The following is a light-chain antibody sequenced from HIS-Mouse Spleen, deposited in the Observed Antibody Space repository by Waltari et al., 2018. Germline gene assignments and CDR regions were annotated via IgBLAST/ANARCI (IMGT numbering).Light chain of an antibody. CDR1: QGISSY. CDR2: AAS. V-gene: IGKV1-8*01. CDR3: QQYYSYPPWT. J-gene: IGKJ1*01. Sequence: AIRMTQSPSSLSASTGDGVTITCRASQGISSYLAWYQQKPGKAPKLLIYAASTLQSGVPSRFSGSGSGTDFTLTISCLQSEDFATYYCQQYYSYPPWTFGQGTKVEIK.